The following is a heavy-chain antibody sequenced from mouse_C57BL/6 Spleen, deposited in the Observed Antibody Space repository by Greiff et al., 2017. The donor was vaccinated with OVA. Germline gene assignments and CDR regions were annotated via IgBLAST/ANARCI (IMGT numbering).Heavy chain of an antibody. D-gene: IGHD1-1*01. CDR2: FHPYNDDT. J-gene: IGHJ4*01. V-gene: IGHV1-47*01. Sequence: QVQLQQSGAELVKPGASVKMSCKASGYTFTTYPIEWMKQNHGKSLEWIGNFHPYNDDTKYNEKFKGKATLTVDKSSSTVYLELSRLTSDDSADYYCAITTVDPDYAMYYWGKGTSVTVST. CDR1: GYTFTTYP. CDR3: AITTVDPDYAMYY.